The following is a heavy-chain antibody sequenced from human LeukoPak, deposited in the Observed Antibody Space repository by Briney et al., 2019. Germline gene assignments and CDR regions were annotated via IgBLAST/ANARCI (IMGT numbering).Heavy chain of an antibody. CDR2: INPSGGSR. D-gene: IGHD3-22*01. V-gene: IGHV1-46*01. CDR1: GYTFTSYY. CDR3: VTGPLKYDRRGYYSNDAFDT. Sequence: ASVKVSCKASGYTFTSYYMHWVRQAPGQGLEWMGIINPSGGSRSYAQKFQGRVTMTEDTSTDTAYMELSSLRSDDTAVYYCVTGPLKYDRRGYYSNDAFDTWGQGTVVTVSS. J-gene: IGHJ3*02.